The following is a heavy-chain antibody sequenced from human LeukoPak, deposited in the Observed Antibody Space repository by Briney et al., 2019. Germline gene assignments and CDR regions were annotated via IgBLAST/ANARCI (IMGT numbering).Heavy chain of an antibody. CDR3: ARYSSTSCYDY. V-gene: IGHV3-33*01. Sequence: RPGGSLRLSCAASGFTFSSYGMHWVRQAPGKGLEWVAVIWYDGSNKYYADSVKGRFTISRDDSKNTLYLQMNSLRAEDTAVYYCARYSSTSCYDYWGQGTLVTVYS. CDR2: IWYDGSNK. J-gene: IGHJ4*02. CDR1: GFTFSSYG. D-gene: IGHD2-2*01.